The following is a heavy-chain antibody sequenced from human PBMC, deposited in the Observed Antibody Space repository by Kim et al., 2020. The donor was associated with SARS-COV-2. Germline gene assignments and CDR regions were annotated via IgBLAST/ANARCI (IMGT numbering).Heavy chain of an antibody. CDR3: ARDFPYYYDSSGYYPYYYYGMDV. D-gene: IGHD3-22*01. V-gene: IGHV4-34*01. CDR2: INHSGST. CDR1: GGSFSGYY. Sequence: SETLSLTCAVYGGSFSGYYWSWIRQPPGKGLEWIGEINHSGSTNYNPSLKSRVTISVDTSKNQFSLKLSSVTAADTAVYYCARDFPYYYDSSGYYPYYYYGMDVWGQGTTVTVSS. J-gene: IGHJ6*02.